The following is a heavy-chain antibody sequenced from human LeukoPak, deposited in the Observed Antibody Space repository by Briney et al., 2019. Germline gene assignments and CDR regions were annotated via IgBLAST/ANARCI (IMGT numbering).Heavy chain of an antibody. V-gene: IGHV4-59*01. D-gene: IGHD6-13*01. J-gene: IGHJ4*02. CDR2: VFDSGGP. CDR3: ARGYSSSWIYFDY. CDR1: GVSISNYW. Sequence: SETLSLTCTVSGVSISNYWWSWIRQPPGKGLEGIGYVFDSGGPNYTPPLKRRVTIPVETSKKQFSLKLSSETAADTAVYYCARGYSSSWIYFDYWGQGTLVTVSS.